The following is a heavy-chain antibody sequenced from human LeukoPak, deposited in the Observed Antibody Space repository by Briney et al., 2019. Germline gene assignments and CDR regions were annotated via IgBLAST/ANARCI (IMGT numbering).Heavy chain of an antibody. J-gene: IGHJ4*02. V-gene: IGHV1-69*13. D-gene: IGHD1-26*01. CDR2: IIPIFGTA. CDR1: GYTFTSYD. CDR3: AIDPSVPSARRPELRPFDY. Sequence: ASVKVSCKASGYTFTSYDISWVRQAPGQGLEWMGGIIPIFGTANYAQKFQGRATITADESTSTAYMELSSLRSEDTAVYYCAIDPSVPSARRPELRPFDYWGQGTLVTVSS.